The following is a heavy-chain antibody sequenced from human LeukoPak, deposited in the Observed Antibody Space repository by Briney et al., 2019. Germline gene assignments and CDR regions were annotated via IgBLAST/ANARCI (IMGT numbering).Heavy chain of an antibody. CDR3: ARAMVRGRAFDI. J-gene: IGHJ3*02. CDR2: IYYSGST. Sequence: KPSETLSLTCTVSGGSISSYYWSWIRQPPGKGLEWIGYIYYSGSTNYNPSLKSRVTISVDTSKNQFSLKLSSVTAADTAVYYCARAMVRGRAFDIWGQGTIVTVSS. V-gene: IGHV4-59*01. D-gene: IGHD3-10*01. CDR1: GGSISSYY.